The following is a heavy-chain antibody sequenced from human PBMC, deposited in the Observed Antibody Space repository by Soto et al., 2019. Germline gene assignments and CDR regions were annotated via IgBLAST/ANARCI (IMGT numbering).Heavy chain of an antibody. CDR3: ARESVKYSGYGPFDY. Sequence: GASVKVSCKASGGTFSSYAISWVRQAPGQGLERMGRIIPILGIANYAQKFQGRVTITADKSTSTAYMELSSLRSEDTAVYYCARESVKYSGYGPFDYWGQGTLVTVSS. CDR1: GGTFSSYA. V-gene: IGHV1-69*04. J-gene: IGHJ4*02. D-gene: IGHD5-12*01. CDR2: IIPILGIA.